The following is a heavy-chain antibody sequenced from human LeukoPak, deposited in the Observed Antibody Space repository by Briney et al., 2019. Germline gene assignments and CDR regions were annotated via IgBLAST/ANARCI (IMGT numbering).Heavy chain of an antibody. Sequence: ASVKVSCKASGGTFSSYAISWVRQAPGQGLEWMGGIIPILGTANYAQKFQGRVTITTDESTSTAYMELSSLRSEDTAVYYCASFGYDILTGRIGSIDYWGQGTLVTVSS. J-gene: IGHJ4*02. D-gene: IGHD3-9*01. CDR3: ASFGYDILTGRIGSIDY. CDR2: IIPILGTA. CDR1: GGTFSSYA. V-gene: IGHV1-69*05.